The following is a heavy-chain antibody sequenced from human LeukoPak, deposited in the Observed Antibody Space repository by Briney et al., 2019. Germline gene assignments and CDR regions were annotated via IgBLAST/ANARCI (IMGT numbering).Heavy chain of an antibody. Sequence: GGSLRLSCAASGFTFSSYSMNWVRQAPGKGLEWVSSISSSSSYIYYADSVKGRFTISRDNAKNSLYLQMNSLRAEDTAVYYCAKDIAYCGGDCYSENAFDIWGQGTMVTVSS. D-gene: IGHD2-21*02. CDR3: AKDIAYCGGDCYSENAFDI. V-gene: IGHV3-21*01. CDR1: GFTFSSYS. CDR2: ISSSSSYI. J-gene: IGHJ3*02.